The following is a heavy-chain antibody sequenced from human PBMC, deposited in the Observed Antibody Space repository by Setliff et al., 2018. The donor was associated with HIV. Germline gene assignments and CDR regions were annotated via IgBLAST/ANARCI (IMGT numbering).Heavy chain of an antibody. CDR3: ARPAVLISTDYYYYMDV. D-gene: IGHD6-19*01. J-gene: IGHJ6*02. CDR2: IDAGNGNT. V-gene: IGHV1-3*01. CDR1: GYTFTTYA. Sequence: ASVKVSCKASGYTFTTYAMHWVRQAPGQRLEWMGWIDAGNGNTKYSQKFQGRVTITADESTNTAYMELSSLRSEDTAIYYCARPAVLISTDYYYYMDVWGQGTTVTVSS.